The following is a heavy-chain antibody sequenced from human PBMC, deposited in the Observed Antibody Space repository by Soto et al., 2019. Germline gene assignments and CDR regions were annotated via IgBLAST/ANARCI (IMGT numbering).Heavy chain of an antibody. J-gene: IGHJ4*02. Sequence: GGSLRLSCAASGFTFSSYGMHWVRQAPGKGLEWGAVISYDGSNKYYAESVKGRFTISRDNSKNTLYVQMNSLRAEDPAVYSFAKARDIVVVVSPPLDYWGQGTLVTVSS. CDR2: ISYDGSNK. CDR1: GFTFSSYG. CDR3: AKARDIVVVVSPPLDY. D-gene: IGHD2-15*01. V-gene: IGHV3-30*18.